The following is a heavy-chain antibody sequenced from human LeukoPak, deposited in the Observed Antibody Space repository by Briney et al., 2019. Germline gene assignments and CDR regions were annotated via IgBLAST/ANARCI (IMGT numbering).Heavy chain of an antibody. CDR2: ISYDGSNK. V-gene: IGHV3-30-3*01. J-gene: IGHJ4*02. CDR3: ARDTIYPY. Sequence: GGSLRLSCAASGFTFSGYAMHGVRQAPGKGLEWVAVISYDGSNKYYADSVKGRFTISRDNSKNTLYLQMNSLRAEDTAVYYCARDTIYPYWGQGTLVTVSS. CDR1: GFTFSGYA. D-gene: IGHD3-10*01.